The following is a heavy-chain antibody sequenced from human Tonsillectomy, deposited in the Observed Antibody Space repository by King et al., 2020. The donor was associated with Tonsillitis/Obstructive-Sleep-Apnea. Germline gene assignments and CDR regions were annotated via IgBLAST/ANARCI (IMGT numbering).Heavy chain of an antibody. CDR1: GYTFTSYG. CDR3: ATDSRDIVVVVAATPEISLDY. D-gene: IGHD2-15*01. J-gene: IGHJ4*02. V-gene: IGHV1-18*01. Sequence: VQLVESGAEVKKPGASVKVSCKASGYTFTSYGISWVRQAPGQGLEWMGWISSYNGNTNYAQKLQGRVTMTTDTSTSTAYTELRSLRSDDTAVYYCATDSRDIVVVVAATPEISLDYWGQGTLVTVSS. CDR2: ISSYNGNT.